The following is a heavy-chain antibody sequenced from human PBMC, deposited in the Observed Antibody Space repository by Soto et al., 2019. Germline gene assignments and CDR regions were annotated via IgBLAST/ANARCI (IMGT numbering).Heavy chain of an antibody. CDR1: GGTFSSYT. CDR3: ARPSSSYYSSGYYFPSDPFAI. Sequence: SVKGYWKGGGGTFSSYTISWVRQAPGEGLEWMGRIIPILGIANYAQKFQGRVTITADKSTSTAYMELSSLRSEDTAVYYCARPSSSYYSSGYYFPSDPFAIPARRSMVPVSS. J-gene: IGHJ3*02. V-gene: IGHV1-69*02. CDR2: IIPILGIA. D-gene: IGHD3-22*01.